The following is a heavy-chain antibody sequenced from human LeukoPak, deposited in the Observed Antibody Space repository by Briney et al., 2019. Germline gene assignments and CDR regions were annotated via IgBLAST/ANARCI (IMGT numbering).Heavy chain of an antibody. V-gene: IGHV3-74*01. J-gene: IGHJ6*02. Sequence: PGGSLRLSCAASGFTFSSYWMHWVRQAPGKGLVWVSRLNGDGSSTTYADSVKGRFAISRDNTKNTLYLQMNSLRAEYTAVYYCLRGSPYYGMDVWGQGTTVTVSS. D-gene: IGHD2-15*01. CDR2: LNGDGSST. CDR3: LRGSPYYGMDV. CDR1: GFTFSSYW.